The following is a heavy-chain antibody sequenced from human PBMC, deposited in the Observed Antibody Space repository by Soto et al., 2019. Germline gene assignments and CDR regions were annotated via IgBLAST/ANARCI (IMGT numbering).Heavy chain of an antibody. CDR1: GYTFTSYG. J-gene: IGHJ5*02. Sequence: ASVKVSCKASGYTFTSYGISWVRQAPGQGLEWMGWISAYNVNTNYAQKLQGRVTMTTDTSTSTAYMELRSLRSDDTAVYYCARAELLWFGELSSFDPWGQGTLVTVSS. CDR2: ISAYNVNT. D-gene: IGHD3-10*01. CDR3: ARAELLWFGELSSFDP. V-gene: IGHV1-18*04.